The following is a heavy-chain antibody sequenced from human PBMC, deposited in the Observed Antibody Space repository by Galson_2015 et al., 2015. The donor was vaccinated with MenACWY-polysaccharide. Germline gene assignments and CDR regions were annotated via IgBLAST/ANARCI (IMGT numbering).Heavy chain of an antibody. CDR2: ISWNSGNI. CDR3: TRRIAALDV. D-gene: IGHD6-13*01. Sequence: SLRLSCAASGFTFDVYAMHWVRQAPGKGLEWVSGISWNSGNIGHADSVKGRFTISRDNAKNSLYLQMNSLRTEDTALYYCTRRIAALDVWGQGTTVTVSS. V-gene: IGHV3-9*01. CDR1: GFTFDVYA. J-gene: IGHJ6*02.